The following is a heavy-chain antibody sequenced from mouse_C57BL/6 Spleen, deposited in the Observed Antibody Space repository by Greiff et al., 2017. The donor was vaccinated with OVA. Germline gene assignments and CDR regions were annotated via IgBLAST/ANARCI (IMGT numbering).Heavy chain of an antibody. CDR2: ISSGGDYI. CDR3: TSDGNYVRVSAMDY. D-gene: IGHD2-1*01. J-gene: IGHJ4*01. V-gene: IGHV5-9-1*02. CDR1: GFTFSSYA. Sequence: EVMLVESGEGLVKPGGSLKLSCAASGFTFSSYAMSWVRQTPEKRLEWVAYISSGGDYIYYADTVKGRFTISRDNARNTLYLQMSSLKSEDTAMYYCTSDGNYVRVSAMDYWGQGTSVTVSS.